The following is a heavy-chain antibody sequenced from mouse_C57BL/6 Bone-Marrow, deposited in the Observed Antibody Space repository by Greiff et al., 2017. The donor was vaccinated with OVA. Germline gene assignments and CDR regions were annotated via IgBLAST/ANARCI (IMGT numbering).Heavy chain of an antibody. CDR3: TRGMGGYYGSSLWYFDV. D-gene: IGHD1-1*01. CDR1: GYTFTDYE. J-gene: IGHJ1*03. Sequence: QVQLQQSGAELVRPGASVTLSCKASGYTFTDYEMHWVKQTPVHGLEWIGAIDPETGGTAYNQKFKGKAILTADKSSSTAYMELRSLTSEDSAVYYCTRGMGGYYGSSLWYFDVWGTGTTVTVSS. V-gene: IGHV1-15*01. CDR2: IDPETGGT.